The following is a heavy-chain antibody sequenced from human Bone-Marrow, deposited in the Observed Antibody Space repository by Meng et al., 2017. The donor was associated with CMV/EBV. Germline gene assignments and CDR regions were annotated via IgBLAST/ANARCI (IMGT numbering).Heavy chain of an antibody. CDR2: IYYSGST. CDR1: GGSISSYY. J-gene: IGHJ6*02. D-gene: IGHD1-1*01. CDR3: ARMYNWNDVGYYGMDV. Sequence: GSLRLSCTASGGSISSYYWSWIRQPPGKGLEWIGYIYYSGSTNYNPSLKSRVTISVDTSKNQFSLKLSSVTAADTAVYYCARMYNWNDVGYYGMDVWGQGTTVTVSS. V-gene: IGHV4-59*01.